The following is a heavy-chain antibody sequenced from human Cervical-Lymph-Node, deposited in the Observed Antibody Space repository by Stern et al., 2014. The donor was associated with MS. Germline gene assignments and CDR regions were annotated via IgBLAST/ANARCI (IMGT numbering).Heavy chain of an antibody. CDR3: ARGELKEGLVRGMDV. Sequence: MQLVESGAEVKKPGSSVKVSCKASGGTFRSYAISWVRQAPGQGLEWMGGIIPIFGTANYAQEVQGRVTITADESTSTAYMELSSLRSEDTAVYYCARGELKEGLVRGMDVWGQGTTVTVSS. CDR2: IIPIFGTA. D-gene: IGHD1-26*01. CDR1: GGTFRSYA. J-gene: IGHJ6*02. V-gene: IGHV1-69*01.